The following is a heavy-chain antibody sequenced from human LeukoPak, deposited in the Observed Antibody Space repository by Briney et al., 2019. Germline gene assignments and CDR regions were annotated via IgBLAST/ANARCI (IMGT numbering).Heavy chain of an antibody. V-gene: IGHV3-66*01. J-gene: IGHJ6*03. CDR2: IYSGDTT. Sequence: PGGSLRLSCAASGFTFSDYYMSWVRQAPGKGLEWVSVIYSGDTTYYADSVKGRFTISRDNSKNTLYLQMNSLRAEDTAVFYCARVPTSYYYYMDVWGKGTTVIISS. CDR1: GFTFSDYY. CDR3: ARVPTSYYYYMDV.